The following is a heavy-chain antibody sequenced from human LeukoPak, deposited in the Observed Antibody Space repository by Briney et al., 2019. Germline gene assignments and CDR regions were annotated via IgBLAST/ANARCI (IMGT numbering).Heavy chain of an antibody. CDR1: GFTFSSYA. J-gene: IGHJ6*02. V-gene: IGHV3-23*01. CDR2: ISACGVST. CDR3: AKARDIVTGYNTYYYYGMDV. Sequence: QTGGSLRLSCAASGFTFSSYAMTWVRQAPGKGLECVSSISACGVSTFYADSVKGRFTISRDSPKNTLYLQMNSLRAEDTAVYYCAKARDIVTGYNTYYYYGMDVWGQGTTVTVSS. D-gene: IGHD3-9*01.